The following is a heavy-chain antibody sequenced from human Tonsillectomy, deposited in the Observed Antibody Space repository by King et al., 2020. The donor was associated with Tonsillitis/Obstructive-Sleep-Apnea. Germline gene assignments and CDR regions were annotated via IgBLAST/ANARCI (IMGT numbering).Heavy chain of an antibody. J-gene: IGHJ4*02. CDR2: IYYSGST. D-gene: IGHD3-22*01. CDR3: ARGGGGYYYDSSGYQFDY. Sequence: VQLQESGPGLVKPSETLSLTCTVSGGSISSYYWSWIRQPPGKGLGWIGYIYYSGSTNYNPSLKSRVTISVDTSKNQFSLKLSSVTAADTAVYYCARGGGGYYYDSSGYQFDYWGQGTLVTVSS. CDR1: GGSISSYY. V-gene: IGHV4-59*01.